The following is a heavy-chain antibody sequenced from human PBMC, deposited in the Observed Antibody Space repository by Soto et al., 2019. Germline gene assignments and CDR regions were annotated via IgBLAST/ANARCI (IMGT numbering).Heavy chain of an antibody. D-gene: IGHD4-4*01. CDR3: ARVAVTTYYGMDV. CDR2: INHNSGGT. J-gene: IGHJ6*02. CDR1: GYTFTGYY. V-gene: IGHV1-2*04. Sequence: ASGKVSCKASGYTFTGYYMHWVRQAPGQGLEWMGWINHNSGGTNYAQKFQGWVTMTRDTSISTAYMELSRLRSDDTAVYYCARVAVTTYYGMDVWGQGTTVTVSS.